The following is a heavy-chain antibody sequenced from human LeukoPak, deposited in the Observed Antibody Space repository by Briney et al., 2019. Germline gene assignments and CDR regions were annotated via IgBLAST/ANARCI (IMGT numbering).Heavy chain of an antibody. J-gene: IGHJ6*03. CDR2: IDISGST. Sequence: SETLSLTCTVSGGSISNYYWNWIRQPAGKGLEWIVRIDISGSTNCNPSLKSRVTMSVDTSKNQFSLKLNSVTAADTAVYYCARENMVRGVTYYYYFYLDVWGKGTTVTISS. V-gene: IGHV4-4*07. CDR1: GGSISNYY. D-gene: IGHD3-10*01. CDR3: ARENMVRGVTYYYYFYLDV.